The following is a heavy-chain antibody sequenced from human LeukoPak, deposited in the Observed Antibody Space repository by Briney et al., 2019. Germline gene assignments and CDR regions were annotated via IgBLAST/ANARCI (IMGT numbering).Heavy chain of an antibody. CDR2: INPNSGGT. CDR3: AREGELGLYYYYYYMDV. Sequence: GASVKVSCKASGYTFTGYYMHWVRQAPGQGLEWMGWINPNSGGTNYAQKFQGRVTMTRDTSISTAYMELSRLRSDDTAVYYCAREGELGLYYYYYYMDVWGKGTTVTVSS. CDR1: GYTFTGYY. D-gene: IGHD6-6*01. V-gene: IGHV1-2*02. J-gene: IGHJ6*03.